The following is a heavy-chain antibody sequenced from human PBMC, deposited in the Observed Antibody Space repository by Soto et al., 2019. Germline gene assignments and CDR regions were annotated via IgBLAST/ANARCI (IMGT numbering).Heavy chain of an antibody. CDR2: ISYDGSNK. J-gene: IGHJ3*02. CDR1: GFTFSSYA. Sequence: QVQLVESGGGVVQPGRSLRLSCAASGFTFSSYAMHWVRQAPGKGLEWVAVISYDGSNKYYADSVKGRFTISRDNSKNTLYLQMNSLRAEDTAVYYCASNDPGAGAFDIWGQGTMVTVSS. CDR3: ASNDPGAGAFDI. D-gene: IGHD1-1*01. V-gene: IGHV3-30-3*01.